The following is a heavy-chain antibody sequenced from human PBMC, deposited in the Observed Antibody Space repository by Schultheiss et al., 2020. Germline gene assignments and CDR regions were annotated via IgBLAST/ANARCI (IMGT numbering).Heavy chain of an antibody. Sequence: ASVKVSCKASGYTFTAYYLHWVRQAPGQGLEWMGLINPDSGDTNYAQKFQGRVTMTRDTSISTGYMEVSRLRFDDTAVYYCATMGTAGGSVVDYWGQGALVTVSS. V-gene: IGHV1-2*02. J-gene: IGHJ4*02. CDR1: GYTFTAYY. CDR2: INPDSGDT. D-gene: IGHD3-10*01. CDR3: ATMGTAGGSVVDY.